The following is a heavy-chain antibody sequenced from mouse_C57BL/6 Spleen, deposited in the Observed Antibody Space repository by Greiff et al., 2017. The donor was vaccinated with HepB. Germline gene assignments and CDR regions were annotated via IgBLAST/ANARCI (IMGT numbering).Heavy chain of an antibody. V-gene: IGHV1-69*01. J-gene: IGHJ2*01. CDR2: IDPSDSYT. Sequence: QVQLQQPGAELVMPGASVKLSCKASGYTFTSYWMHWVKQRTGQGLEWIGEIDPSDSYTNYNQKFKGKSTLTVDKSSSTAYMQLSSLTSEDSAVYYCARGSACFDYWGQGTTLTVSS. D-gene: IGHD6-1*01. CDR3: ARGSACFDY. CDR1: GYTFTSYW.